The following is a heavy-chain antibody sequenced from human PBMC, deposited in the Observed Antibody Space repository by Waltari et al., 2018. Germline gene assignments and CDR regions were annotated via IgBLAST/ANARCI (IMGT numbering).Heavy chain of an antibody. D-gene: IGHD3-10*01. CDR1: RFHVSSYY. J-gene: IGHJ6*02. CDR3: ARGNTKYGMDV. Sequence: EVQLVESGGHLIQPGGSLRLYCSASRFHVSSYYMNWVRQAPGKGLEWVSILYHAGNTYYADSVKGRFTFSRDNSKNTLYLQMNSLRAEDTAVYYCARGNTKYGMDVWGQGTTVTVSS. V-gene: IGHV3-53*01. CDR2: LYHAGNT.